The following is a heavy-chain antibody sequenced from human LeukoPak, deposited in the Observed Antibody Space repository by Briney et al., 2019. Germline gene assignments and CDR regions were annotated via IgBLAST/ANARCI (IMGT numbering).Heavy chain of an antibody. CDR3: ARDKGSGSYYNWFDP. V-gene: IGHV1-69*05. J-gene: IGHJ5*02. D-gene: IGHD3-10*01. CDR1: GGSFSSYG. CDR2: IIPLFGTA. Sequence: GASVKVSCKASGGSFSSYGISWVRQAPGQGLEWMGGIIPLFGTADYVQKFQGRVTMTTDTSTSTAYMELRSLRSDDTAVYYCARDKGSGSYYNWFDPWGQGTLVTVSS.